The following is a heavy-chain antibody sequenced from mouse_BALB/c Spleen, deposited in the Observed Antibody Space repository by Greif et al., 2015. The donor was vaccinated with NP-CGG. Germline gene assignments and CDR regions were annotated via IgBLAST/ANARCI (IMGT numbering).Heavy chain of an antibody. Sequence: QVQLKQSGPELVKPGASVKISCKASGYTFTDYYINWVNQKPGQGLEWIGWIYPGSGNTKYNEKFKGKATLTVDTSSSTAYMQFSSLTSEDTAVYFCAGRTGTEAMDYWGQGTSVTVSS. J-gene: IGHJ4*01. D-gene: IGHD4-1*01. CDR3: AGRTGTEAMDY. CDR2: IYPGSGNT. CDR1: GYTFTDYY. V-gene: IGHV1-84*02.